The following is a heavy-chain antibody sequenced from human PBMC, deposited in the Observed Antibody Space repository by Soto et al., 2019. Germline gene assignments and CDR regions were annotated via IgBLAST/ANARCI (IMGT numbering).Heavy chain of an antibody. CDR2: IIPIFGTA. CDR3: ASPGQYYYGSGYFDY. J-gene: IGHJ4*02. D-gene: IGHD3-10*01. Sequence: QVQLVQSGAEVKKPGSSVKVSCKASGGTFSSYAISWVRQAPGQGLEWMGGIIPIFGTANYAQKFQGRVTITADESTSTGYMELSSLRSEDTAVYYCASPGQYYYGSGYFDYWGQGTLVTVSS. V-gene: IGHV1-69*01. CDR1: GGTFSSYA.